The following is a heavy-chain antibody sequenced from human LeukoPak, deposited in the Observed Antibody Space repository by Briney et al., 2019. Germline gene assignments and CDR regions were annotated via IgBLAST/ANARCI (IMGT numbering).Heavy chain of an antibody. D-gene: IGHD6-19*01. CDR1: GGSISSSSYY. Sequence: SETLSLTCTVSGGSISSSSYYWGWIRQPPGKGLEWIGSIYYSGSTYYNPSLKSRVTISVDTSKNQFSLKLSPVTAADTAVYYCAINSGWYDYWGQGTLVTVSS. J-gene: IGHJ4*02. CDR3: AINSGWYDY. CDR2: IYYSGST. V-gene: IGHV4-39*01.